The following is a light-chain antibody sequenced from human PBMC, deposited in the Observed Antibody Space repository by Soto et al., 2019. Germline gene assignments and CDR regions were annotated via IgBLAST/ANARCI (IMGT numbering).Light chain of an antibody. CDR2: GAS. CDR1: QSVTSTY. J-gene: IGKJ1*01. Sequence: VLTQSPGTLSLSPGERATLSCRASQSVTSTYLAWYQQKPGQAPRLLIYGASSRATGVPSRFSGSGSGTEFTLTISSLQPDDLATYYCQQNNRYPWTFGQGTKVDIK. CDR3: QQNNRYPWT. V-gene: IGKV3-20*01.